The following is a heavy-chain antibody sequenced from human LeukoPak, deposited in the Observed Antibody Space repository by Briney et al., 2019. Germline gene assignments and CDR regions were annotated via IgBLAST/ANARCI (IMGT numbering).Heavy chain of an antibody. CDR3: AIGDYFDY. CDR1: GFTFSSYA. Sequence: PGGSLRLSCAASGFTFSSYAMSWVRQAPGMGLEWVANIKQDGSEKYYVDSVKGRFTISRDNAKNSLYLQMNSLRAEDTAVYYCAIGDYFDYWGQGTLVTVSS. V-gene: IGHV3-7*01. D-gene: IGHD2-15*01. CDR2: IKQDGSEK. J-gene: IGHJ4*02.